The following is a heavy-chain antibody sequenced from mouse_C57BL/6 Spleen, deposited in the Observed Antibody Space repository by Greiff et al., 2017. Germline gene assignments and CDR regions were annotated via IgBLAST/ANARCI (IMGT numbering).Heavy chain of an antibody. J-gene: IGHJ4*01. V-gene: IGHV1-55*01. CDR1: GYTFTSYW. Sequence: QVQLKQPGAELVKPGASVKMSCKASGYTFTSYWITWVKQRPGQGLEWIGDIYPGSGSTNYNEKFKSKATLTVDTSSSTAYMQLSSLTSEDSAVYYCARRGTSVYAMDYWGQGTSVTVSS. D-gene: IGHD3-3*01. CDR3: ARRGTSVYAMDY. CDR2: IYPGSGST.